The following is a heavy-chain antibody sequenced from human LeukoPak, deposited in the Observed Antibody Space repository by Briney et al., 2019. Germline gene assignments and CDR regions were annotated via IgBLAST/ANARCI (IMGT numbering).Heavy chain of an antibody. CDR2: IYSGGST. CDR1: GFTVSSNY. V-gene: IGHV3-53*01. D-gene: IGHD4-17*01. CDR3: ARYLLNGDLDY. J-gene: IGHJ4*02. Sequence: GGSLRLSCAASGFTVSSNYMSWVRQAPGKGLEWVSVIYSGGSTYYADSVKGRLTISRDNSKNTLYLQMNSLRAEDTAVYYCARYLLNGDLDYWGQGTLVTVSS.